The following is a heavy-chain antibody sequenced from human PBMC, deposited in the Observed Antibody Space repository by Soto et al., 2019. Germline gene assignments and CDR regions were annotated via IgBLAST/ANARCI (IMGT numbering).Heavy chain of an antibody. CDR1: GIYLNFSA. D-gene: IGHD3-16*02. Sequence: GALKLSCATSGIYLNFSAVKWVRPGSGEGLEWVSYISDSGDRTYYEDSVKGRFAISRDRSKNTVSLQMDSLRAEDTAVYYCAKDRGIIVKAGDAFDVWGQGTKVTVSS. CDR2: ISDSGDRT. V-gene: IGHV3-23*01. CDR3: AKDRGIIVKAGDAFDV. J-gene: IGHJ3*01.